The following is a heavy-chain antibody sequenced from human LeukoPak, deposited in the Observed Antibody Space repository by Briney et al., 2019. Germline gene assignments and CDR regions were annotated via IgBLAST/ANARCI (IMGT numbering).Heavy chain of an antibody. CDR1: GYTFTSFD. CDR3: ASPYSSSAYYYYGMDV. V-gene: IGHV1-8*01. Sequence: ASVKVSCKASGYTFTSFDINWVRQATGQGLEWMGWMNPNSANTGYAQKFQGRVTMTRNTSISTAYMELSSLRSEDTAVYYCASPYSSSAYYYYGMDVWGQGTTVTVSS. D-gene: IGHD6-13*01. CDR2: MNPNSANT. J-gene: IGHJ6*02.